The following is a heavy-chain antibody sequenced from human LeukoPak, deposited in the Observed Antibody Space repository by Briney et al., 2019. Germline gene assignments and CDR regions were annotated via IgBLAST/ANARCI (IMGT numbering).Heavy chain of an antibody. D-gene: IGHD6-13*01. Sequence: GESLKISCKGSGYSFTTYWLGCVRQMPGNGLEWMGIIHPGDSDTRYSPSFQGQVTISGDRSIGTAYLQWSSLKASDTAMYYCARQGGTAAAGAFNYWGQGTLVTVSS. CDR3: ARQGGTAAAGAFNY. V-gene: IGHV5-51*01. CDR1: GYSFTTYW. J-gene: IGHJ4*02. CDR2: IHPGDSDT.